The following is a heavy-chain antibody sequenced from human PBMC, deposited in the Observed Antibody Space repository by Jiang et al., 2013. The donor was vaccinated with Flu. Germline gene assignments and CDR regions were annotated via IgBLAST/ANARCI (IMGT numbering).Heavy chain of an antibody. J-gene: IGHJ3*02. V-gene: IGHV3-13*01. CDR1: GFTFSSYD. D-gene: IGHD3-22*01. CDR2: IGTAGDT. CDR3: ARARYYYDSSGYLDAFDI. Sequence: VQLLESGGGLVQPGGSLRLSCAASGFTFSSYDMHWVRQATGKGLEWVSAIGTAGDTYYPGSVKGRFTISRENAKNSLYLQMNSLRAGDTAVYYCARARYYYDSSGYLDAFDIWGQGTMVTVSS.